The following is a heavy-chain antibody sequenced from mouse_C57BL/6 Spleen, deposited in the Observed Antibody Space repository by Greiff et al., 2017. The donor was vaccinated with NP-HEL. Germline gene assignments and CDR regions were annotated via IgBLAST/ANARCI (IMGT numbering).Heavy chain of an antibody. D-gene: IGHD3-1*01. J-gene: IGHJ2*01. CDR1: GYTFTSYW. CDR2: IYPSDSET. Sequence: QVQLQQPGAELVRPGSSVKLSCKASGYTFTSYWMDWVKQRPGQGLEWIGNIYPSDSETHYNQKFKDKATLTVDKSSSTAYMQLSSLTSEDSAVYYCARSGRRNYFDYWGQGTTLTVSS. V-gene: IGHV1-61*01. CDR3: ARSGRRNYFDY.